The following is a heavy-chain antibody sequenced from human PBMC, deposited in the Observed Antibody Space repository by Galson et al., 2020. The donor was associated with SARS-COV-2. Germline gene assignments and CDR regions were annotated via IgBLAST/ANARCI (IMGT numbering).Heavy chain of an antibody. Sequence: SETLSLTCSVSGGSISRYHWSWIRQPPGKGLEWIGHIYYSGTTNYNPSLKNRVTISLDTSRNQFSLKLTSVTAADTAVYYCAREKGRLFDSGSFNWIDPWGQGTPVTVSS. V-gene: IGHV4-59*01. CDR1: GGSISRYH. CDR2: IYYSGTT. D-gene: IGHD3-10*01. CDR3: AREKGRLFDSGSFNWIDP. J-gene: IGHJ5*02.